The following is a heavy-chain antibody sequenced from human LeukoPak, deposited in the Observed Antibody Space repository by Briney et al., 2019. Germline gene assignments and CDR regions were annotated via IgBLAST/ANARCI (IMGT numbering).Heavy chain of an antibody. CDR3: ARVRYFDWLSRPRPYFDY. CDR1: GGSISSYY. V-gene: IGHV4-59*01. J-gene: IGHJ4*02. D-gene: IGHD3-9*01. CDR2: IYYSGST. Sequence: PSETLSLTCTVFGGSISSYYWSWIRQPPGKGLEWIGYIYYSGSTNYNPSLKSRVTISVDTSKNQFSLKLSSVTAADTAVYYCARVRYFDWLSRPRPYFDYWGQGTLVTVSS.